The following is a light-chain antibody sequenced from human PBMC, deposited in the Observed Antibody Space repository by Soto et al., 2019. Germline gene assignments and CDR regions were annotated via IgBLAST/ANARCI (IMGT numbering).Light chain of an antibody. CDR3: QQYGTSPFT. CDR1: QSVSNNY. J-gene: IGKJ3*01. Sequence: EIVLTQSPGTLSLSPGERATLSCRASQSVSNNYLAWYQQKPGQAPRLLISGASNTATGIPDRFSGSGSGTDFTLAISRLEPEDFAVYYCQQYGTSPFTFGPGTKVDLK. V-gene: IGKV3-20*01. CDR2: GAS.